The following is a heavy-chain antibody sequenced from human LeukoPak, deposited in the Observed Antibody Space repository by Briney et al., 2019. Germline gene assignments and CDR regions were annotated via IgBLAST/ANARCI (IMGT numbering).Heavy chain of an antibody. CDR3: ARSYYDILGAFDY. Sequence: SVKVSCKASGGTFSSYAISWVRQAPGQGLEWMGGIIPIFGTANYAHKFQGRVTITADESTSTAYMELSSLRSEDTAVYYCARSYYDILGAFDYWGQGTLVTVSS. V-gene: IGHV1-69*13. CDR1: GGTFSSYA. D-gene: IGHD3-9*01. CDR2: IIPIFGTA. J-gene: IGHJ4*02.